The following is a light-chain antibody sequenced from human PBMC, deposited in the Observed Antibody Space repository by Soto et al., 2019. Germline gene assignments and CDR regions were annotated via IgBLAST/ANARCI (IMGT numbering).Light chain of an antibody. Sequence: QSVLTQPRSVSGSPGQSVTISCTGTSSDVGGYNYVSWYQQYPGTAPKLMIYDVTMRPSGVPDRFSGSKSGNTASLTISGPQAEDEADYYCCSYAGSYTFYVFGTGNKVPVL. CDR2: DVT. V-gene: IGLV2-11*01. J-gene: IGLJ1*01. CDR1: SSDVGGYNY. CDR3: CSYAGSYTFYV.